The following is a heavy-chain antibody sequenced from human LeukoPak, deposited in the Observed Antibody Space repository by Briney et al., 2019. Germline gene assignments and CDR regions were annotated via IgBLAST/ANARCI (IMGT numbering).Heavy chain of an antibody. CDR2: IIPIFGTA. D-gene: IGHD3-22*01. CDR3: ARDGYYDSSGSDY. Sequence: ASVKVSCKASGGTFSSYAISWVRQAPGQGLEWMGGIIPIFGTANYAQKLQGRVTMTTDTSTSTAYVELRSLRSDDTAVYYCARDGYYDSSGSDYWGQGTLVTVSS. J-gene: IGHJ4*02. V-gene: IGHV1-69*05. CDR1: GGTFSSYA.